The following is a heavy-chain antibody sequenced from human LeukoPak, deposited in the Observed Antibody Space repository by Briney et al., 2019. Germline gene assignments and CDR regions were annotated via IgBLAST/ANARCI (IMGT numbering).Heavy chain of an antibody. CDR1: GGSISSSSYY. J-gene: IGHJ3*02. Sequence: PSETLSLTCTVSGGSISSSSYYWGWIRQPPGKGLEWIGSIYHSGITYYNPSLKSRVTISVDTSKNQFSLKLSSVTAADTAVYYCARDGGAQLWLSGDAFDIWGQGTMVTVSS. CDR3: ARDGGAQLWLSGDAFDI. V-gene: IGHV4-39*07. CDR2: IYHSGIT. D-gene: IGHD5-18*01.